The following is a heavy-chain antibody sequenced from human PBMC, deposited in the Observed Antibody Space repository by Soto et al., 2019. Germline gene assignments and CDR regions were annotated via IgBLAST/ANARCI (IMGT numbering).Heavy chain of an antibody. Sequence: GASVTVSCTAPGYTFTGYYMHWVRQAPGQGIEWMGLLNHNSGGTHYAQKFQGRVTVTRDTSISTAYMEPSRLRSDDTAVYYCARSDEMAEDWNYGRPERHGMDVWGQGTTVTVSS. CDR2: LNHNSGGT. V-gene: IGHV1-2*02. CDR1: GYTFTGYY. D-gene: IGHD1-7*01. CDR3: ARSDEMAEDWNYGRPERHGMDV. J-gene: IGHJ6*02.